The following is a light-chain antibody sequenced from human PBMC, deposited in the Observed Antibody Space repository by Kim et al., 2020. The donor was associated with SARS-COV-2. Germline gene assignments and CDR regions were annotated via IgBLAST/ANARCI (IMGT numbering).Light chain of an antibody. Sequence: ALGQTVRITCQGDSLRGYYASWHQQKPGQAPVLVIYGKNNRPSGIPDRFSVSSSGNTASLTITGAQAEDEADYYCNSRDSSGNHLVFGGGTQLTVL. CDR2: GKN. J-gene: IGLJ3*02. V-gene: IGLV3-19*01. CDR3: NSRDSSGNHLV. CDR1: SLRGYY.